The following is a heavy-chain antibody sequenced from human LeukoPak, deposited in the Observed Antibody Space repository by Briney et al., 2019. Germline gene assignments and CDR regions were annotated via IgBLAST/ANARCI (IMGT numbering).Heavy chain of an antibody. D-gene: IGHD3-22*01. J-gene: IGHJ5*02. Sequence: ASVKVSCKASGYTFTGYYMHWVRQAPGQGLEWMGWINPNSGGTNYAQKFQSRVTMTRDTSISTAYMELSRLRSDDTAVYYCARGGGDPDMSVVAIKTGLPFDPWGQGTLVTVSS. V-gene: IGHV1-2*02. CDR3: ARGGGDPDMSVVAIKTGLPFDP. CDR2: INPNSGGT. CDR1: GYTFTGYY.